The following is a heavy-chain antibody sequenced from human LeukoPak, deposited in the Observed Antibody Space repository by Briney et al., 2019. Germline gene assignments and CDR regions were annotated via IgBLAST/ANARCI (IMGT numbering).Heavy chain of an antibody. CDR3: AGSDGFHYLDY. Sequence: SETLSLTCTVSGGSISSYYWRWIRQPPGKGLEWMGYISFSGSTNYNPSLESRVTISVDTSKNQFSLKLTSVTAADTAVYFCAGSDGFHYLDYWGQGTLITVSS. V-gene: IGHV4-59*01. J-gene: IGHJ4*02. CDR1: GGSISSYY. D-gene: IGHD5-18*01. CDR2: ISFSGST.